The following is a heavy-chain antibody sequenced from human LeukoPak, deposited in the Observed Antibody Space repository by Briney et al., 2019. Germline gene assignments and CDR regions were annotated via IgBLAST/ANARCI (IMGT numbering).Heavy chain of an antibody. V-gene: IGHV3-66*01. D-gene: IGHD6-13*01. CDR1: GFTVSSNY. J-gene: IGHJ3*02. Sequence: GGSLRLSCAASGFTVSSNYMSWVRQAPGKGLEWVSVIYSGGSTYYADSVKGRFTISRDNSKNTLYLQMNSLRAEDTAVYYCARGYSSSWSKTFYAFDIWGQGTMVTVSS. CDR3: ARGYSSSWSKTFYAFDI. CDR2: IYSGGST.